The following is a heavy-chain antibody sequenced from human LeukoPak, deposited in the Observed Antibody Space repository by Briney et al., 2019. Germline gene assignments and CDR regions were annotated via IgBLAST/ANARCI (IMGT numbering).Heavy chain of an antibody. J-gene: IGHJ5*02. D-gene: IGHD2-15*01. CDR3: AIPSYCSGGSCYPPDWFDP. CDR1: GGTFSSYA. V-gene: IGHV1-69*13. Sequence: SVKVSCKASGGTFSSYAISWVRQAPGQGLEWMGGIIPIFGTANYAQKFQGRVTITADESTSTAYMELSSLRSEDTAVYYCAIPSYCSGGSCYPPDWFDPWGQGTQVTVSS. CDR2: IIPIFGTA.